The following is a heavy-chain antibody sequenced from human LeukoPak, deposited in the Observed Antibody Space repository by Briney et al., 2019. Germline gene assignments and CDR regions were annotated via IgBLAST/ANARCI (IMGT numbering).Heavy chain of an antibody. CDR2: ISSSSSYI. CDR3: AKASKWIQLWGHFDY. J-gene: IGHJ4*02. V-gene: IGHV3-21*04. D-gene: IGHD5-18*01. Sequence: GGSLRLSCAASGFTFSSYSMNWVRQAPGKGLEWVSSISSSSSYIYYADSVKGRFTISRDNAKNSLYLQMNSLRAEDTAVYYCAKASKWIQLWGHFDYWGQGTLVTVSS. CDR1: GFTFSSYS.